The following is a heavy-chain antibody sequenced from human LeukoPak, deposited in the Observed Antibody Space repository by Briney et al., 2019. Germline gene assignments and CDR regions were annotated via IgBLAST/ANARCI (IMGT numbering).Heavy chain of an antibody. CDR3: ARVSIQLWSFSDYYYYMDV. D-gene: IGHD5-18*01. V-gene: IGHV4-39*07. Sequence: SETLSLTCTVSGGSISSSSYYWGWIRQPPGKGLEWIGSIYYSGSTYYNPSLKSRVTISVDTSKNQFSLKLSSVTAADTAVYYCARVSIQLWSFSDYYYYMDVWGKGTTVTISS. J-gene: IGHJ6*03. CDR2: IYYSGST. CDR1: GGSISSSSYY.